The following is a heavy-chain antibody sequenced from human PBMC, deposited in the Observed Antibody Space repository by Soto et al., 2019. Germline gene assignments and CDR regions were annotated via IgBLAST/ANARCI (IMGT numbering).Heavy chain of an antibody. Sequence: QVQLVQSGAEEKKPGASVKVSCKASGYTFTSYAMHWVRQAPGQRLEWMGWINAGNGNTKYSQKFQGSVTITRDTSASTAYMELSSLRSEDTAVYYCARAVAGPADFDYWGQGTLVTVSS. V-gene: IGHV1-3*05. D-gene: IGHD5-12*01. J-gene: IGHJ4*02. CDR1: GYTFTSYA. CDR2: INAGNGNT. CDR3: ARAVAGPADFDY.